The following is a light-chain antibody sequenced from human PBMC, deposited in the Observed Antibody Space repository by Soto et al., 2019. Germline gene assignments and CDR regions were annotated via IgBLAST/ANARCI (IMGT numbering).Light chain of an antibody. CDR3: SSYTTSSTVV. CDR2: EVS. V-gene: IGLV2-14*03. Sequence: ALTQPAAVLGPPGQSITISCTGTNSDVGCYNFVSWYQQHSGIAPKLMIYEVSNRPSGVSNRFSGSKSGNTASLTISGLQPEDEADYYCSSYTTSSTVVFGTGTKVTVL. CDR1: NSDVGCYNF. J-gene: IGLJ1*01.